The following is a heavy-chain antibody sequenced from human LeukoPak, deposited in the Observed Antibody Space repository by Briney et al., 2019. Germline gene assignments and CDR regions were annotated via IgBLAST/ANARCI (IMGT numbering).Heavy chain of an antibody. CDR3: ARDLARGGPHARLNYYMDV. J-gene: IGHJ6*03. CDR1: GFTFGDCG. D-gene: IGHD3-16*01. V-gene: IGHV3-20*01. Sequence: GSLRLSCEASGFTFGDCGMSWVRQTPGKGLEWVSGINLDGGSPRYADSVKGRFTISRDNAKNSLYLQMNSLRAEDTASYHCARDLARGGPHARLNYYMDVWGKGTTVTVSS. CDR2: INLDGGSP.